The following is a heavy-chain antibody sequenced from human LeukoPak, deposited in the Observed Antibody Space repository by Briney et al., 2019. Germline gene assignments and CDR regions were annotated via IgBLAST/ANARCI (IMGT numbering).Heavy chain of an antibody. D-gene: IGHD4-17*01. V-gene: IGHV4-34*01. J-gene: IGHJ6*03. Sequence: PSETLSLTCAVYGGSFSGYYWSWIRQPPGKGLEWIGEINHSGSTNYNPSLKRRVTISVDTSKNQFSLKLSSVTAADTAVYYCARGNTVYYYMDVWGKGTTVTVSS. CDR1: GGSFSGYY. CDR3: ARGNTVYYYMDV. CDR2: INHSGST.